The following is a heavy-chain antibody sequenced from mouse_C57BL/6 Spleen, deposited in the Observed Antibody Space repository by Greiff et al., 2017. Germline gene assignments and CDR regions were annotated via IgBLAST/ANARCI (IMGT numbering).Heavy chain of an antibody. Sequence: QVQLQQSGAELVRPGASVKLSCKASGYTFTDYYINWVKQRPGQGLEWIARLYPGSGNPYYNEKFKGKATLTAEKSSSTAYMQLSSLTSEDSAVYFCARESITTVVGAMDYWGQGTSGTVSS. CDR1: GYTFTDYY. V-gene: IGHV1-76*01. J-gene: IGHJ4*01. CDR3: ARESITTVVGAMDY. D-gene: IGHD1-1*01. CDR2: LYPGSGNP.